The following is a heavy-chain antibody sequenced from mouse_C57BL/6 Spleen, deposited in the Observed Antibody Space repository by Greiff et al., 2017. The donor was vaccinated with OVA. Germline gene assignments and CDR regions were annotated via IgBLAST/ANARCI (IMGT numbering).Heavy chain of an antibody. D-gene: IGHD1-1*02. CDR3: AIWENPDY. V-gene: IGHV1-59*01. CDR2: IDPSDSYT. CDR1: GYTFTSYW. J-gene: IGHJ2*01. Sequence: QVQLQQPGAELVRPGTSVKLSCKASGYTFTSYWMHWVKQRPGQGLEWIGVIDPSDSYTNYNQKFKGKATLTVDTSSSTAYMQLSSLTSEDSAVYYCAIWENPDYWGQGTTLTVSS.